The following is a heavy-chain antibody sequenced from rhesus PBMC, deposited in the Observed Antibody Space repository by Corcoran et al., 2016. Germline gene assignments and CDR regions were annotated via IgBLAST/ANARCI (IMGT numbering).Heavy chain of an antibody. Sequence: QVQLQESGPGLVKPSETLSLTCAVSGGSISDDYYWSWIRQPPGKGLEWIGYIYGSGGGTNYNPSLKTRVTISIDTSKNQFSLKLSSVTAADTAVYYCARDTTVAAEVVFGYWGQGVLVTVSS. D-gene: IGHD4-29*01. CDR3: ARDTTVAAEVVFGY. J-gene: IGHJ4*01. CDR1: GGSISDDYY. V-gene: IGHV4-106*01. CDR2: IYGSGGGT.